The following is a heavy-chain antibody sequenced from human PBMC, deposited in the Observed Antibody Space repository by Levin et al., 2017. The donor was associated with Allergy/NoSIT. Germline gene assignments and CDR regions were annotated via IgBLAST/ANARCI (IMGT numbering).Heavy chain of an antibody. D-gene: IGHD6-19*01. Sequence: SETLSLTCTVSGGSVINDRYCWSWVRQSPGMGLEWIGYINHNERTKYNPSLKSRVTISLDTSKNQFSLKLRSATAADTAVYYCARSFYDSSGWATYYLDYWGHGTLVTVSS. CDR2: INHNERT. CDR3: ARSFYDSSGWATYYLDY. CDR1: GGSVINDRYC. J-gene: IGHJ4*01. V-gene: IGHV4-61*01.